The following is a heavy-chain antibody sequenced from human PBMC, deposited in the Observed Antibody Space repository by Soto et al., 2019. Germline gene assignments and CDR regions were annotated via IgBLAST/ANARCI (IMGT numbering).Heavy chain of an antibody. V-gene: IGHV1-18*01. Sequence: QVQLVQSGAEVKKPGASVKVSCKASGYTFTSYGISWVRQAPGHGLEWMGWISAYNGNTNYAQKLQGRVTMTTDTSTSTAYMELRSLRSDDTAVYYCARDPRIVGRHWNFDYWGQGTLVTVSS. CDR2: ISAYNGNT. D-gene: IGHD1-26*01. CDR3: ARDPRIVGRHWNFDY. CDR1: GYTFTSYG. J-gene: IGHJ4*02.